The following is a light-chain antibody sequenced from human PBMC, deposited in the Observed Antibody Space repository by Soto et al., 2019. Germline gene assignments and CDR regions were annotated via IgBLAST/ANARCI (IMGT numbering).Light chain of an antibody. CDR1: QSLNSFY. CDR3: QQYDISPRT. V-gene: IGKV3-20*01. CDR2: GSS. Sequence: EIVLTQSPGTLSLSPGERATLSCRASQSLNSFYLAWYQQKPGQAPRLLLYGSSNRATGIPDRFSGSGSGTDFTLNISRLDPEDFAVYYCQQYDISPRTFGQGTKVEVK. J-gene: IGKJ1*01.